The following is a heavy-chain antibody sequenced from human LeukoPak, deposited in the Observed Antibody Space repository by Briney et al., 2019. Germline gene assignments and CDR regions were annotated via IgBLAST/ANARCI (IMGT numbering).Heavy chain of an antibody. CDR2: ISAHNGNK. D-gene: IGHD3-22*01. CDR3: ARNTKTYYYGTRGELTDY. J-gene: IGHJ4*02. V-gene: IGHV1-18*04. CDR1: GYTFNSYG. Sequence: ASVKVSCKASGYTFNSYGISWVRRAPGQGLEWMGWISAHNGNKNYAQNIQRRATMTTDTSTSTAYMELRSLRSDDTAVYYCARNTKTYYYGTRGELTDYWGQGTLVNVSS.